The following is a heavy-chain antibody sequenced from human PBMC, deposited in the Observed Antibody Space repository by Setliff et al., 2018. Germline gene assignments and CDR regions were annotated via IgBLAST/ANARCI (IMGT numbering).Heavy chain of an antibody. CDR2: ITHTGTTGST. J-gene: IGHJ5*02. V-gene: IGHV4-34*08. Sequence: SETLSLTCAASGGTFTYYYWTWIRQSPAKGLEWIGEITHTGTTGSTKYNPSLKSRVTMSRDDSKSIAFLQMNSLTTEDTAIYYCSGVSVSPGPGSGGWFDPWGQGTLVTVSS. D-gene: IGHD3-10*01. CDR3: SGVSVSPGPGSGGWFDP. CDR1: GGTFTYYY.